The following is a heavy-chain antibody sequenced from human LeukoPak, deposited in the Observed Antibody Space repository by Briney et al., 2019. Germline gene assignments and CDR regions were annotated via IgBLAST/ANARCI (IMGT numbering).Heavy chain of an antibody. D-gene: IGHD2-2*01. CDR3: ATSLYCSSTNCYALYFQH. Sequence: GASVKVSCKASGYTFTGYYKHWVRQAPGQGLEWMGWINPNRGGTNYAQKFQGRVTMTRDTSISTAYMELSRLRSDDTAVYYCATSLYCSSTNCYALYFQHWGQGTLVTVSS. J-gene: IGHJ1*01. CDR2: INPNRGGT. CDR1: GYTFTGYY. V-gene: IGHV1-2*02.